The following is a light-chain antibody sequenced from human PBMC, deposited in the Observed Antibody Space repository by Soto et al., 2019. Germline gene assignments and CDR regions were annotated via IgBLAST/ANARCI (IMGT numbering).Light chain of an antibody. V-gene: IGKV3-15*01. CDR3: QQYNNWPRT. CDR1: QSLRSS. J-gene: IGKJ1*01. Sequence: ETMMTQSPDTLSVSLGERATLSCRASQSLRSSLAWYQQKPGQAPRLLIYDASTRATGIPARFSGSGSGTDFTLIISGLQSEDFAVYYCQQYNNWPRTFGQGTKVDIK. CDR2: DAS.